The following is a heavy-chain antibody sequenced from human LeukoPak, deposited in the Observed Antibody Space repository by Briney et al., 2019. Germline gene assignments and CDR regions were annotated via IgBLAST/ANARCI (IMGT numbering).Heavy chain of an antibody. CDR1: GFTFDDYG. Sequence: PGGSLRLSCAASGFTFDDYGMSWVRQAPGKGLEWVANIKEDGSEKYYVDSVKGRFTISRDNAKNSLYLQMNSLRAEDTAVYYCARTIRGYWGQGTLVTVYS. V-gene: IGHV3-7*01. CDR3: ARTIRGY. J-gene: IGHJ4*02. CDR2: IKEDGSEK.